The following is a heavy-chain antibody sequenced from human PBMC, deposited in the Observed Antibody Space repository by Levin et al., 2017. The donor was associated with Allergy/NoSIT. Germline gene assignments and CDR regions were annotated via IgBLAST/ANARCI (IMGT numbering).Heavy chain of an antibody. J-gene: IGHJ4*02. CDR3: ARQREVSGSYWGGY. V-gene: IGHV4-39*01. Sequence: SQTLSLTCSVSGGSISSSSYYWGWIRQPPGKGLEWIGSIYFSGSTYYNPSLKSRVTIFVDTSKNQFSLKLSSVTAADTAVYYCARQREVSGSYWGGYWGQGTLVTVSS. CDR2: IYFSGST. CDR1: GGSISSSSYY. D-gene: IGHD3-10*01.